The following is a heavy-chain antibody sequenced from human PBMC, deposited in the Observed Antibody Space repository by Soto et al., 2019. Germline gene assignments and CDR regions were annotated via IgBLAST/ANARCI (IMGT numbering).Heavy chain of an antibody. CDR3: ARGPVLTGPVTSYSYRDV. V-gene: IGHV3-11*04. J-gene: IGHJ6*03. CDR1: KFTFRNYY. D-gene: IGHD2-15*01. Sequence: QAQLEESGGGLVKPGGSLRLSCVASKFTFRNYYMTWVRQTPGRGLEWIVYISSPSPAIAYADSVKGRFTISRDHAKNSLYRQMNSQRAEDTALYFCARGPVLTGPVTSYSYRDVWGEGTAVTVSS. CDR2: ISSPSPAI.